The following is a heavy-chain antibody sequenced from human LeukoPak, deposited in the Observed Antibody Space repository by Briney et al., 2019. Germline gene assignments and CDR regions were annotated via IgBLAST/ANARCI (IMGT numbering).Heavy chain of an antibody. CDR1: GFTFSSYA. J-gene: IGHJ4*02. D-gene: IGHD4-17*01. CDR2: VSYDGGNK. Sequence: PGGSLRLSCAASGFTFSSYAVLWVRQAPGKGLEWVATVSYDGGNKYYVDSVKGRFTISRGTSKNTLYLQMNSLRPEDTAMYYCARDHYGDFTFDYWGQGTQVTVSS. CDR3: ARDHYGDFTFDY. V-gene: IGHV3-30*04.